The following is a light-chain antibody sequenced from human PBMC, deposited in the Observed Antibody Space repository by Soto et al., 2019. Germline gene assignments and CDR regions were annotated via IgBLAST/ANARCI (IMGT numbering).Light chain of an antibody. V-gene: IGKV3-20*01. Sequence: EIVLTQSPGTLSLSPGERATLSCRASQSVSSSYLVWYQQKPGQAPRLLIYGASSRATGIPDRFSGSGSGTDFTLTISRLEPEDFAVYYCQQYGGSPPITFGQGTRLEIK. CDR2: GAS. CDR1: QSVSSSY. J-gene: IGKJ5*01. CDR3: QQYGGSPPIT.